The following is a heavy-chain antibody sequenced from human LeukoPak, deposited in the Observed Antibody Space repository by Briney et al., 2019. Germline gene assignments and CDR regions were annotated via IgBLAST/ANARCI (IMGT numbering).Heavy chain of an antibody. CDR3: TTGSGWVGPAVDY. V-gene: IGHV3-15*01. D-gene: IGHD6-19*01. Sequence: GGSLRLSCAASGLTFSDVWMSWVRRTPGKGLEWVGRIQSKGDGGSTDYAAPVKGRFTISRDDSKNTLYLQMNSLKTEDTAVYYCTTGSGWVGPAVDYWGQGTLVTVSS. CDR2: IQSKGDGGST. J-gene: IGHJ4*02. CDR1: GLTFSDVW.